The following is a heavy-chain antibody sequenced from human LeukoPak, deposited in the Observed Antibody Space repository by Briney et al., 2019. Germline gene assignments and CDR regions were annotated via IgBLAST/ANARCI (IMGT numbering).Heavy chain of an antibody. D-gene: IGHD3-22*01. J-gene: IGHJ4*02. Sequence: PGGSLRLSCAASGFTFSGSAMHWVRQASGKGLEWVGRIRSKANSYATAYAASVKGRFTISRDDSKNTAYLQMNSLKTEDTAVYYCTRSIYYDSSAYPSHWGQGTLDTVSS. CDR1: GFTFSGSA. CDR2: IRSKANSYAT. CDR3: TRSIYYDSSAYPSH. V-gene: IGHV3-73*01.